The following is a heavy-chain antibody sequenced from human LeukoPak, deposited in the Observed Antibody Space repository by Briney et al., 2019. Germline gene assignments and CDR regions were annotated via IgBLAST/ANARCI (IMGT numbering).Heavy chain of an antibody. J-gene: IGHJ4*02. CDR1: GFTFSSYS. V-gene: IGHV3-48*01. CDR3: AREEVVPANDY. CDR2: IRSSSSTI. D-gene: IGHD2-2*01. Sequence: GGSLRLSCAASGFTFSSYSMNWVRQAPGKGLEWVSYIRSSSSTIYYADSVKGRFTISRDNAKNSLYLQMNSLRAEDTAVYYCAREEVVPANDYWGQGTLVTVSS.